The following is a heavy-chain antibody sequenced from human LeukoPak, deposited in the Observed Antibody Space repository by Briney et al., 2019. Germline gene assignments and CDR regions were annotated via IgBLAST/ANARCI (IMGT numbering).Heavy chain of an antibody. V-gene: IGHV3-48*03. Sequence: GGSLRLSCVVSGFTFSGYEMNWVRQAPGKGPEWVSYISGGGDTVYYADSVKGRFTVSRDNAKNSLYLQMNSLRAEDTAVYYCARARPARRGYSGYGYYFDYWGQGTLVTVSS. J-gene: IGHJ4*02. CDR3: ARARPARRGYSGYGYYFDY. CDR2: ISGGGDTV. D-gene: IGHD5-12*01. CDR1: GFTFSGYE.